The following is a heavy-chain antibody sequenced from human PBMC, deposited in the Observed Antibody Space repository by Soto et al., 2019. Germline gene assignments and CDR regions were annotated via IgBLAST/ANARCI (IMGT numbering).Heavy chain of an antibody. CDR2: IYYSGST. CDR1: GGSVSSGSYY. CDR3: ARGCYAPWDCYGMDV. D-gene: IGHD1-26*01. V-gene: IGHV4-61*01. J-gene: IGHJ6*02. Sequence: QVQLQESGPGLVKPSETLSLTCTVSGGSVSSGSYYWSWIRQPPGKGLEWIGYIYYSGSTNYNPSLKRRVTISVDTSKNQFSLKLGSVTAADTAVYYCARGCYAPWDCYGMDVGGQGSTVIVSS.